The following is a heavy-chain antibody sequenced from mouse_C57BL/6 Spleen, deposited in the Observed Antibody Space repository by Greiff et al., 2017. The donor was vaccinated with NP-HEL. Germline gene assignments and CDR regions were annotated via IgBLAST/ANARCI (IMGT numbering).Heavy chain of an antibody. CDR1: GFTFSSYA. D-gene: IGHD1-1*01. J-gene: IGHJ2*01. CDR2: ISDGGSYT. V-gene: IGHV5-4*01. CDR3: ARSVPSTVVANYFDY. Sequence: EVQGVESGGGLVKPGGSLKLSCAASGFTFSSYAMSWVRQTPEKRLEWVATISDGGSYTYYPDNVKGRFTISRANAKNNLYLQMSHLKSEDTAMYYCARSVPSTVVANYFDYWGQGTTLTVSS.